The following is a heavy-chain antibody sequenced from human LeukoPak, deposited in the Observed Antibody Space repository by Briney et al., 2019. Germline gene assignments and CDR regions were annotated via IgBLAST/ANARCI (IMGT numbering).Heavy chain of an antibody. CDR1: GFTFSSYA. V-gene: IGHV3-23*01. Sequence: QPGGSLRLSCAASGFTFSSYAMSWVRQAPGKGLEWVSAISGSGGSTYYADSVKGRFTISRDNSKNTLYLQMNSLSAEDTAVYYCAKSMGIVVVAATTWGDVWGQGTTVTVSS. CDR2: ISGSGGST. CDR3: AKSMGIVVVAATTWGDV. J-gene: IGHJ6*02. D-gene: IGHD2-15*01.